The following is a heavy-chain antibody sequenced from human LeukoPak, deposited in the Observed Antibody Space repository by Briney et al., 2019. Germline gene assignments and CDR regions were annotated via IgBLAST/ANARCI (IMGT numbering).Heavy chain of an antibody. CDR2: ISGSGGST. CDR3: AKARLKQWLQPGPGY. Sequence: PGGSLRLSCAASGFTFSSYAMSWVRQAPGKGLEWVSAISGSGGSTYYADSVTGRFTISRDNSKNTLYLQMNSLRAEDTAVYYCAKARLKQWLQPGPGYWGQGTLVTVSS. D-gene: IGHD6-19*01. J-gene: IGHJ4*02. V-gene: IGHV3-23*01. CDR1: GFTFSSYA.